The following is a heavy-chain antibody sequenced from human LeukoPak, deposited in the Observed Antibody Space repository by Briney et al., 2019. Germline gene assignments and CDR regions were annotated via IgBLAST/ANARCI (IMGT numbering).Heavy chain of an antibody. Sequence: ASVKVSCKASGYTFTGYYMHWMRQAPGQGLVWMAWINPSSGATNSAQKFQGRVTLTRDTSISTAYMELSTLRSDDTAVYYCARGYGSGNYADYWGQGTLVTVSS. CDR2: INPSSGAT. CDR3: ARGYGSGNYADY. D-gene: IGHD3-10*01. J-gene: IGHJ4*02. CDR1: GYTFTGYY. V-gene: IGHV1-2*02.